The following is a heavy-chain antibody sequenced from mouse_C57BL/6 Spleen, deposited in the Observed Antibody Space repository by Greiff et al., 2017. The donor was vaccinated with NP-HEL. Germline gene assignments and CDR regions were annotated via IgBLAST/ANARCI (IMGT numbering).Heavy chain of an antibody. V-gene: IGHV1-7*01. CDR3: ASYSSGYFDV. D-gene: IGHD2-12*01. Sequence: VQLQQSGAELAKPGASVKLSCKASGYTFTSYWMHWVKQRPGQGLEWIGYINPSSGYTKYNQKFKDKATLTAEKSSSTAYMQLSSLTYEDSAVYYCASYSSGYFDVWGTGTTVTVSS. CDR1: GYTFTSYW. J-gene: IGHJ1*03. CDR2: INPSSGYT.